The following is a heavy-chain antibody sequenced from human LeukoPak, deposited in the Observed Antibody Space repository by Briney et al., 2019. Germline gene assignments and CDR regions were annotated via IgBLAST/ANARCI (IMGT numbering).Heavy chain of an antibody. CDR1: GCSISSYY. CDR3: ARGADCSSSSCNGGNWFDP. V-gene: IGHV4-59*01. CDR2: IYYSGGT. J-gene: IGHJ5*02. Sequence: SETLSLTCAVSGCSISSYYWSWVRQPPGKGLEWVGYIYYSGGTNYNPSLKSRVTISVDRSKNQFSLKLSSVTAAETAVYDCARGADCSSSSCNGGNWFDPWGQGTLVTVSS. D-gene: IGHD2-2*01.